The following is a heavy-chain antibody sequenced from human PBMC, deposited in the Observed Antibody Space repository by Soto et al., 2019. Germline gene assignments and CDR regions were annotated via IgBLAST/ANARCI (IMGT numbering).Heavy chain of an antibody. D-gene: IGHD6-19*01. J-gene: IGHJ4*02. V-gene: IGHV3-13*04. CDR1: GFTFSSYD. CDR2: IGIAGDT. CDR3: ARTVAGTYFEF. Sequence: EVQLVESGGGLVQPGGSLRLSCAASGFTFSSYDMHWVRQATGKGLEWVSVIGIAGDTYYPDSVKGRFTISRENAKNSLYLQMNSLRAGDTAVYYCARTVAGTYFEFWGQGTLVTVSS.